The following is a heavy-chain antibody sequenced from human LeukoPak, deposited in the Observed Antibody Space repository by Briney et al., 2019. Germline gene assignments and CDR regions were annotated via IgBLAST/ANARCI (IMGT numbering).Heavy chain of an antibody. J-gene: IGHJ4*02. Sequence: GGSLRLSCAASGFSVSSNYVSWVRQAPGKGLEWVSVIYSGGTTYYADSLKGRFTISSGNSKNTLSLQINSLQAEDKTAYYYAGRYDSSGYPLHWGQGTPVTVSS. V-gene: IGHV3-53*01. CDR3: AGRYDSSGYPLH. D-gene: IGHD3-22*01. CDR1: GFSVSSNY. CDR2: IYSGGTT.